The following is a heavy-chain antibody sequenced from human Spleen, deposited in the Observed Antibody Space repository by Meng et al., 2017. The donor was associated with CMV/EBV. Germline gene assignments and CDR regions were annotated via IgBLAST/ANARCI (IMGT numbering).Heavy chain of an antibody. V-gene: IGHV4-39*07. CDR1: GGSISSSDYY. D-gene: IGHD3-10*01. CDR2: IYYSGTT. Sequence: SETLSLTCAVSGGSISSSDYYWGWVRQTPGKGLEWIGSIYYSGTTYYNPSLKSRVTISLDTSKKQFSLKLASVTAADTAVYYCAREVRSYYYYGMDVWGQGTTVTVSS. CDR3: AREVRSYYYYGMDV. J-gene: IGHJ6*02.